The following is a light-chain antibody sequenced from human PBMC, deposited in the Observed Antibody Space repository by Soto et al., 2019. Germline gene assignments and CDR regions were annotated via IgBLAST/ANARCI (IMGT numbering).Light chain of an antibody. V-gene: IGKV1-27*01. CDR1: QGIAPY. J-gene: IGKJ4*01. CDR2: ATS. CDR3: QKYNSAPLT. Sequence: QMTQSPSSLYAIVGDRVTITCRAGQGIAPYLAWFQQKPGKVPKLLIYATSTLQSGVPSRFSGSGSGTDFTLTVTSLQPEDVGTYYCQKYNSAPLTFGGGTKVDIK.